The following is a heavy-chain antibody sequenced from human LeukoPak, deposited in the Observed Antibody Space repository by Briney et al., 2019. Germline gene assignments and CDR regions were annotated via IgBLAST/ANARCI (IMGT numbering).Heavy chain of an antibody. CDR2: IYYSGST. J-gene: IGHJ5*02. Sequence: SQTLSLTCTVSGGSISSGGYYWSWIRQHPGKGLEWIGYIYYSGSTYHNPSLKSRVTISVDTSKNQFSLKLSSVTAADTAVYYCARGLTYYYDSSGFPPDWFDPWGQGTLVTVSS. V-gene: IGHV4-31*03. CDR1: GGSISSGGYY. D-gene: IGHD3-22*01. CDR3: ARGLTYYYDSSGFPPDWFDP.